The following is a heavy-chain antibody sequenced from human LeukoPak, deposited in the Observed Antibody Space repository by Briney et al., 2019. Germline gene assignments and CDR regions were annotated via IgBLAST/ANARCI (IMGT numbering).Heavy chain of an antibody. CDR2: INTNTGNP. CDR1: GYTFTSYA. J-gene: IGHJ4*02. D-gene: IGHD3-22*01. V-gene: IGHV7-4-1*02. CDR3: ASRNYYDRDLYYFDC. Sequence: ASVKVSCKASGYTFTSYAMNWVRQAPGQGLEWMGWINTNTGNPTYAQGFTGRFVFSLDTSVSTAYLQISSLKAEDTAVYYCASRNYYDRDLYYFDCWGQGTLVTVSS.